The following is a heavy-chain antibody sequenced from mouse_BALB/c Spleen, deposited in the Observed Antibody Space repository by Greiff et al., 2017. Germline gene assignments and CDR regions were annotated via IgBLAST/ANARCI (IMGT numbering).Heavy chain of an antibody. CDR1: GFNIKDYY. J-gene: IGHJ4*01. CDR2: IDPENGNT. Sequence: EVQLQESGAELVRPGALVKLSCKASGFNIKDYYMPWVKQRPEQGLEWIGWIDPENGNTIYDPKFQGKASITADTSSNTAYLQLSSLTSEDTAVYYCARFYYGSSYHYYAMDYWGQGTSVTVSS. CDR3: ARFYYGSSYHYYAMDY. D-gene: IGHD1-1*01. V-gene: IGHV14-1*02.